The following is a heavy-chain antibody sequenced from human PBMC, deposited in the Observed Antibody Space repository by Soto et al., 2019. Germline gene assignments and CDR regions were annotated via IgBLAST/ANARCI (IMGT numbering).Heavy chain of an antibody. CDR3: MTDFQAF. J-gene: IGHJ4*02. CDR1: GLTFSVHW. V-gene: IGHV3-7*01. CDR2: IKEDGSEK. Sequence: GGSLILSCAASGLTFSVHWMSWVRQAPGKGLEWVARIKEDGSEKQYVDSVKGRFTISRDNAESSLYLQMNYVRDEDTAVYYCMTDFQAFWGQGTLVTVSS.